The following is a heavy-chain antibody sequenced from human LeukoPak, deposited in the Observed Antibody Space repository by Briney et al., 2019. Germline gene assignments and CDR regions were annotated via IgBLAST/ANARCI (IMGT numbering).Heavy chain of an antibody. CDR2: IYTDGST. CDR3: VRDRGFYDTSPPD. J-gene: IGHJ4*02. CDR1: GFIFGKYA. V-gene: IGHV3-53*01. Sequence: GGSLRLSCGASGFIFGKYAMSWVRQAPGRGLEWVSVIYTDGSTFYADSVKGRFTISRDNSKNTLYLQMSSLRAEDTAVYYCVRDRGFYDTSPPDWGQGTLVTVSS. D-gene: IGHD3-22*01.